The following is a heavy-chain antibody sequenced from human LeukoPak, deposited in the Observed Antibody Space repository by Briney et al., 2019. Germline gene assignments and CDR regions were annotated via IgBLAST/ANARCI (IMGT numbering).Heavy chain of an antibody. V-gene: IGHV4-4*07. CDR3: ARVEGGLGSGTPFDFDY. CDR2: IYTSGST. CDR1: GGSISSYY. D-gene: IGHD3-10*01. J-gene: IGHJ4*02. Sequence: SETLSLTCTVSGGSISSYYWSWIRQPAGKGLEWIGRIYTSGSTNYNPSLKSRVTMSVDTSKNQFSLKLSSVTAADTAVYYCARVEGGLGSGTPFDFDYWGQGTLVTVSS.